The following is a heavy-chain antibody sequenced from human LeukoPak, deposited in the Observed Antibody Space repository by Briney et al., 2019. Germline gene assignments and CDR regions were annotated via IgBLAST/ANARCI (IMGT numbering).Heavy chain of an antibody. J-gene: IGHJ4*02. CDR2: IYPGDSES. CDR3: ARQKNAPWDY. V-gene: IGHV5-51*01. D-gene: IGHD2/OR15-2a*01. CDR1: GYRFTSYW. Sequence: PGESLKISCKGSGYRFTSYWIGWLRQMPGKGLEWMGIIYPGDSESRYSPSFQGQVTISADKSISTAYLQWSSLKASDTAMYYCARQKNAPWDYWGQGTLVTVSS.